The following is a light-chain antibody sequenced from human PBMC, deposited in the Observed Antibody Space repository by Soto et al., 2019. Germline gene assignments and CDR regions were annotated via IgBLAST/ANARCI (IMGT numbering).Light chain of an antibody. Sequence: DIQMTQSPSSLSASIGDRVTITCRASQSLYNNLNWYEKKPGKAPNLLIYETSTLQRGVPSRFSGRGSGTDFTLTISSLQPEDFATYYCQQTYSTPFTFGPGTTVEI. CDR3: QQTYSTPFT. J-gene: IGKJ3*01. V-gene: IGKV1-39*01. CDR2: ETS. CDR1: QSLYNN.